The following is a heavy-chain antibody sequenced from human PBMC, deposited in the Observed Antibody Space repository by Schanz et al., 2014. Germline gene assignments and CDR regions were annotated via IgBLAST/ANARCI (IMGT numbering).Heavy chain of an antibody. J-gene: IGHJ3*01. D-gene: IGHD2-2*02. CDR3: AGGEYQLLYGN. Sequence: EGQLVESGGALVQPGGSLRLPCSASGFTFSTYAMSWVRQAPGKGLEWVSAINGNGGITYYADPVKGRFTISRDNAKNSLFLQMNSLRAEDTAVYYCAGGEYQLLYGNWGQGTMVTVSS. CDR2: INGNGGIT. V-gene: IGHV3-23*04. CDR1: GFTFSTYA.